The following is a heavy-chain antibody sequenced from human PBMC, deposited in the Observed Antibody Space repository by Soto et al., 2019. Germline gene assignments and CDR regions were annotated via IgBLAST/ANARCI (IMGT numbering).Heavy chain of an antibody. D-gene: IGHD2-2*02. CDR3: ARVPIPLFYGMDV. Sequence: QVQLVQSGAEVKKPGSSVKVSCKASGGTFSSHIISWVRQAPGQGLEWMGRIIPILGVANYAQKFQGRVMITADKSTNTAYMELTSLRSEDTAVFYCARVPIPLFYGMDVWGQGTTVTVSS. CDR2: IIPILGVA. CDR1: GGTFSSHI. J-gene: IGHJ6*02. V-gene: IGHV1-69*02.